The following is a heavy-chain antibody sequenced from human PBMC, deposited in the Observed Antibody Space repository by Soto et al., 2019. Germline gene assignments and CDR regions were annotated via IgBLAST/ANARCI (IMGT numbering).Heavy chain of an antibody. D-gene: IGHD2-21*02. V-gene: IGHV3-30*18. J-gene: IGHJ4*02. CDR2: ISYDGSNK. CDR1: GFTFSSYG. Sequence: QVQLVESGGGVVQPGRSLRLSCAASGFTFSSYGMHWVRQAPGKGLEWVAVISYDGSNKYYADSVKGRFTISRDNSKNPLYLQMNSLRAEDTAVYYCAKRYRGGDCYGIDYWGQGTLVTVSS. CDR3: AKRYRGGDCYGIDY.